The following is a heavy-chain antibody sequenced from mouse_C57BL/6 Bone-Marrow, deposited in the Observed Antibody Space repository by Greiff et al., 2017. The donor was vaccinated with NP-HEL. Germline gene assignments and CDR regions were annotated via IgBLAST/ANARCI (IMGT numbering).Heavy chain of an antibody. CDR3: LITTVVATETGDYFDY. CDR1: GFNIKDYY. V-gene: IGHV14-1*01. J-gene: IGHJ2*01. Sequence: EVKVVESGAELVRPGASVKLSCTASGFNIKDYYMHWVKQRPEQGLEWIGRIDPEDGDTEYAPKFQGKATMTADTSSNTAYLQLSSLTSEDTAVYYCLITTVVATETGDYFDYWGQGTTLTVSS. CDR2: IDPEDGDT. D-gene: IGHD1-1*01.